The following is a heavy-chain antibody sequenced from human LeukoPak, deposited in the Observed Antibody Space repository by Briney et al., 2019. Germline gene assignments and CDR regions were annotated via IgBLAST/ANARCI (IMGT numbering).Heavy chain of an antibody. V-gene: IGHV3-66*01. CDR2: IYSGHNT. D-gene: IGHD3-10*01. Sequence: PGGSLRLSCAASEFILSINYMSWGCQAPGKGLEWGSVIYSGHNTYYADSVKGRFTISRDNSNNTLYLQMNRLRAEDTAVYYCARVFYASGSYFDYWGQGTLVSVSS. CDR3: ARVFYASGSYFDY. CDR1: EFILSINY. J-gene: IGHJ4*02.